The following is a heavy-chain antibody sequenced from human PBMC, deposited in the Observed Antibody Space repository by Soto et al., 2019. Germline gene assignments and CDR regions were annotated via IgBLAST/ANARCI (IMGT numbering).Heavy chain of an antibody. CDR1: GFTFSSYA. Sequence: GGSLRLSCAASGFTFSSYAMSWVRQAPGKGLEWVSAISGSVGSTYYADSVKGRFTISRDNSKNTLYLQMNSLRAEDTAVYYCAKDYFYEPLVTPYFDYWGQGTLVTVSS. V-gene: IGHV3-23*01. D-gene: IGHD3-9*01. CDR2: ISGSVGST. J-gene: IGHJ4*02. CDR3: AKDYFYEPLVTPYFDY.